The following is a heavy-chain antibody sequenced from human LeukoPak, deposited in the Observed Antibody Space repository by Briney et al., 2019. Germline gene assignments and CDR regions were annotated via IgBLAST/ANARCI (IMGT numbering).Heavy chain of an antibody. CDR2: ISGSGGRT. Sequence: GGSLRLSCAVSGITLSNYGMSWVRQAPGKGLEWVAGISGSGGRTNYADSMKGRFTVSRDNPKNTLYLQMNSLRAEDTAVYFCAKRGVVIRVILVGFHKEANYFDSWGQGALVTVSS. CDR3: AKRGVVIRVILVGFHKEANYFDS. J-gene: IGHJ4*02. CDR1: GITLSNYG. D-gene: IGHD3-22*01. V-gene: IGHV3-23*01.